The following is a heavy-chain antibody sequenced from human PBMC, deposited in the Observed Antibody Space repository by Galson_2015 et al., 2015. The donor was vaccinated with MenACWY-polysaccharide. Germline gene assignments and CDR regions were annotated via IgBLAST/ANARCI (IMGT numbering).Heavy chain of an antibody. CDR2: IQYDGSSK. Sequence: SLRLSCAASGITASGNTFSGSGMHWVRQAPGKGLEWLAVIQYDGSSKVYADSVKGRFSISRDNSKNTLYLEMRSLRADDTAVYYCAREGSRNVFHAFDIWGQGTMVTVSS. J-gene: IGHJ3*02. CDR1: GITASGNTFSGSG. V-gene: IGHV3-33*01. CDR3: AREGSRNVFHAFDI. D-gene: IGHD2-2*01.